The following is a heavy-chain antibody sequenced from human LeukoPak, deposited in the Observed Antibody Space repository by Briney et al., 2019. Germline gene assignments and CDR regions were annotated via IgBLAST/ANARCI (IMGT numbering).Heavy chain of an antibody. J-gene: IGHJ4*02. CDR2: IIPIFGTA. V-gene: IGHV1-69*13. D-gene: IGHD4-17*01. Sequence: GASVKVSCKASGGTFSSYAISWVRQAPGQGLEWMGGIIPIFGTANYAQKFQGRVTITADESTSTAYMELSSLRSEDTAVYYCARVRSMTTVISYFFDSWGQGTLVTVSS. CDR3: ARVRSMTTVISYFFDS. CDR1: GGTFSSYA.